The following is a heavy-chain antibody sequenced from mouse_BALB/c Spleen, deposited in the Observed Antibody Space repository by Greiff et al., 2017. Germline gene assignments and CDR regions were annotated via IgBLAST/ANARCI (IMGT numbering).Heavy chain of an antibody. V-gene: IGHV3-2*02. CDR3: ARNYYGSGYFDY. CDR2: ISYSGST. CDR1: GYSITSDYA. D-gene: IGHD1-1*01. J-gene: IGHJ2*01. Sequence: EVQLQESGPGLVKPSQSLSLTCTVTGYSITSDYAWNWIRQFPGNKLEWMGYISYSGSTSYNPSLKSRISITRDTSKNQFFLQSNSVTTEDTATYYCARNYYGSGYFDYWGQGTTLTVSS.